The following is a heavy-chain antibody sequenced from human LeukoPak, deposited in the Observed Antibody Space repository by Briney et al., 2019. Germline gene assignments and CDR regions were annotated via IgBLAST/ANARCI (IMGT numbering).Heavy chain of an antibody. D-gene: IGHD2-15*01. CDR1: GYTFTSYG. CDR2: ISAYNGNT. Sequence: ASVKVSCKASGYTFTSYGISWVRRAPGQGLEWMGWISAYNGNTNYAQKLQGRVTMTTDTSTSTAYMELRSLRSDDTAVYYCARDQGDIVVGPNKVIDPWGQGTLVTVSS. V-gene: IGHV1-18*01. CDR3: ARDQGDIVVGPNKVIDP. J-gene: IGHJ5*02.